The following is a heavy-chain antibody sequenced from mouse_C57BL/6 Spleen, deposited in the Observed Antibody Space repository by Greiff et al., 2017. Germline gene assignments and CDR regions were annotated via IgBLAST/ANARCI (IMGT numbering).Heavy chain of an antibody. CDR1: GYAFSSYW. CDR3: ARSGRYDSNYGYAMDY. Sequence: QVQLQQSGAELVKPGASVKISCKASGYAFSSYWMNWVKQRPGKGLEWIGQIYPGDGDTNYNGKFKGKATLTADKSSSTAYMQLSSLTSEDSAVYFCARSGRYDSNYGYAMDYWGQGTSVTVSS. D-gene: IGHD2-5*01. J-gene: IGHJ4*01. V-gene: IGHV1-80*01. CDR2: IYPGDGDT.